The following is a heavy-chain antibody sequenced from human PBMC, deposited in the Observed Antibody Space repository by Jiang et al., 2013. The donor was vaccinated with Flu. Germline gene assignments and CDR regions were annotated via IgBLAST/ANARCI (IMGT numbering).Heavy chain of an antibody. Sequence: SGAEVKKPGTSVKVSCKASGFTFTSSAVQWVRQARGQRLEWIGWIVVGSGNTNYAQKFQERVTITRDMSTSTAYMELSSLRSEDTAVYYCAAMDIVANEEWDWGQGTLVTVSS. CDR2: IVVGSGNT. V-gene: IGHV1-58*01. CDR3: AAMDIVANEEWD. J-gene: IGHJ4*02. D-gene: IGHD5-12*01. CDR1: GFTFTSSA.